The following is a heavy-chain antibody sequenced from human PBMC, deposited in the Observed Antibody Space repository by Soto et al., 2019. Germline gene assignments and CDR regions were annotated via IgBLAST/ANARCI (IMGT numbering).Heavy chain of an antibody. CDR1: GFTFSSYA. V-gene: IGHV3-21*01. CDR2: ISSSSSYI. J-gene: IGHJ5*02. CDR3: ARGSMIVTRGFDP. D-gene: IGHD3-22*01. Sequence: GWSLRLSCAASGFTFSSYAMSWVRQAPGKGLEWVSSISSSSSYIYYADSVKGRFTISRDNAKNSLYLQMNSLRAEDTAVYYCARGSMIVTRGFDPWGQGTLVTVSS.